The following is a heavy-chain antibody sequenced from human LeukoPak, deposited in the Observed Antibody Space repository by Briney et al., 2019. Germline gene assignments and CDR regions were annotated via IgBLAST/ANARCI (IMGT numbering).Heavy chain of an antibody. V-gene: IGHV3-23*01. CDR2: ISGSGGST. J-gene: IGHJ4*02. D-gene: IGHD3-10*01. CDR1: GFTFSSYA. CDR3: AKALRDMVRGVIISTVTTVGFDY. Sequence: PGGSLRLSCAASGFTFSSYAMSWVRQAPGKGLEWVSAISGSGGSTCYADSVKGRFTISRDNSKNTLYLQMNSLRAEDTAVYYCAKALRDMVRGVIISTVTTVGFDYWGQGTLVTVSS.